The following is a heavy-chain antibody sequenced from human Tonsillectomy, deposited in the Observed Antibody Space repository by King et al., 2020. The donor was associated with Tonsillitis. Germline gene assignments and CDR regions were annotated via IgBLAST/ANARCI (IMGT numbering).Heavy chain of an antibody. CDR1: GYSISSGYY. D-gene: IGHD3-10*01. CDR2: IYHSGST. J-gene: IGHJ5*02. CDR3: ARGSVPSDWFDP. Sequence: VQLQESGPGLVKPSETLSLTCTVSGYSISSGYYWGWIRQPPGKGLEWIGSIYHSGSTYYNPSLKSRVTISVDTSKNQFALKLSSVAAADTAVYYCARGSVPSDWFDPWRQGTLVTVSS. V-gene: IGHV4-38-2*02.